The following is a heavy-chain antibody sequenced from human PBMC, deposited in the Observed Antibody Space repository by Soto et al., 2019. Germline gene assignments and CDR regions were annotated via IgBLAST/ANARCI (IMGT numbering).Heavy chain of an antibody. CDR1: GFTFSSYW. V-gene: IGHV3-7*03. CDR3: ARYPNPTVAGLPFDL. J-gene: IGHJ4*02. CDR2: TRQDGGQE. D-gene: IGHD6-19*01. Sequence: EVQLVESGGGLVQPGGSLRLSCAASGFTFSSYWMSWVRQAPGKGLEWVAHTRQDGGQEYYVDSVKGRFTISRDNAKNSLYLQKNSLRVEDTAVYYCARYPNPTVAGLPFDLWGQGTRVTVSS.